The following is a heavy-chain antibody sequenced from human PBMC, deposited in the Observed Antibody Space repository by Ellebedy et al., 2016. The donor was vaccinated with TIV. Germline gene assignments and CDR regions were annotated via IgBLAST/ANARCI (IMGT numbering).Heavy chain of an antibody. CDR3: ARGDSSSWYLFDY. D-gene: IGHD6-13*01. J-gene: IGHJ4*02. CDR1: GFTFSSYP. V-gene: IGHV3-30-3*01. CDR2: ISYDGSNK. Sequence: GESLKISCAASGFTFSSYPMHWVRQAPGKGLEWVAVISYDGSNKYYADSVKGRFTISRDNSKNTLYLQMNSLRAEDTAVYYCARGDSSSWYLFDYWGQGTLVTVSS.